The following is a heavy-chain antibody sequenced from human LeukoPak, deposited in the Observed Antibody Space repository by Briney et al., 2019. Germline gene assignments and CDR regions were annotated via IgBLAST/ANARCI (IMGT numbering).Heavy chain of an antibody. V-gene: IGHV1-2*02. J-gene: IGHJ4*02. D-gene: IGHD2-15*01. CDR2: INPNSGGT. CDR3: ARNWRGVVVAQSVFDY. Sequence: VASVKVSCKASGYTFTSYYMHWVRQAPGQGLEWMGWINPNSGGTNYAQKFQGRVTMTRDTSISTAYMELSRLRSDDTAVYYCARNWRGVVVAQSVFDYWGQGTLVTVSS. CDR1: GYTFTSYY.